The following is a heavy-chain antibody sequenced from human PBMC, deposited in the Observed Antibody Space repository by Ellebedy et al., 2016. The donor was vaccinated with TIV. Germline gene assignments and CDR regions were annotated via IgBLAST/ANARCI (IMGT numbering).Heavy chain of an antibody. V-gene: IGHV3-43D*03. Sequence: GESLKISXAASGFTFDDYAMHWVRQAPGKGLEWVSLITWDGGSTYYADSVKGRFTISRDNTKNSLYLQMNSLRAEDTALYYCAKDTMVRGVLYYFDYWGQGTLVTVSS. CDR3: AKDTMVRGVLYYFDY. CDR2: ITWDGGST. J-gene: IGHJ4*02. D-gene: IGHD3-10*01. CDR1: GFTFDDYA.